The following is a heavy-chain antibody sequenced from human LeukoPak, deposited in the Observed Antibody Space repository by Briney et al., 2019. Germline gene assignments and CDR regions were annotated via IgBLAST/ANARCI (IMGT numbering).Heavy chain of an antibody. V-gene: IGHV4-34*01. CDR3: AREEFCNGGGCSFDS. CDR1: GGSFSGYY. CDR2: INHSGSA. D-gene: IGHD2-15*01. J-gene: IGHJ4*02. Sequence: SETPPLTCAVYGGSFSGYYWSWIRQPPGKGLEWIGEINHSGSANYNPSLKSRVTISVDTSKNHFSLNLSSVTAADTAMYYCAREEFCNGGGCSFDSWGQGALVTVSS.